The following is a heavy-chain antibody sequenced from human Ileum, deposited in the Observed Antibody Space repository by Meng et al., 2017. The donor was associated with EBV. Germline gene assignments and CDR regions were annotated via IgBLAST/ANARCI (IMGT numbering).Heavy chain of an antibody. V-gene: IGHV4-4*02. J-gene: IGHJ4*02. D-gene: IGHD3-22*01. Sequence: QGQLQALGPGLVKPSETLSLTCAVSGGSISRSDWWSWVRQPPGKGLEWIGETSHSGSTNYSPSLKSRVTISLDKSKNQLSLKLNSVTAADTAVYYCASSDYYRSDYWGQGTLVTVSS. CDR2: TSHSGST. CDR3: ASSDYYRSDY. CDR1: GGSISRSDW.